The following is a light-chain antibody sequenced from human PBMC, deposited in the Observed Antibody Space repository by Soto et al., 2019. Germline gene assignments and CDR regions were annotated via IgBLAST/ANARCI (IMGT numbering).Light chain of an antibody. CDR2: CSS. J-gene: IGKJ5*01. V-gene: IGKV3-20*01. Sequence: EVGLTQYPGTLSLAPGERATLSCRDSQRISLSDLAWYQQKPVQAPRLLIYCSSSRATGIPDRFRGSGSGKDYALHISRQEPEDFEVYYCQQYGLSPPCTFGQGTLLEI. CDR1: QRISLSD. CDR3: QQYGLSPPCT.